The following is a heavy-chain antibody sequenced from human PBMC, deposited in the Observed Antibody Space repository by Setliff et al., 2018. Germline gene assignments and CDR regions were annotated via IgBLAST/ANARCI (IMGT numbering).Heavy chain of an antibody. CDR1: GGSFTYYY. CDR2: INHTGNT. Sequence: PSETLSLTCAASGGSFTYYYWTWIRQSPGKGLEWIGEINHTGNTNYNPSLKSRVSISIDTANYQFSLKLNFVTAADTAVYYCARMSGFLYMDVWGKGTTVTVSS. CDR3: ARMSGFLYMDV. V-gene: IGHV4-34*01. J-gene: IGHJ6*03. D-gene: IGHD3-3*01.